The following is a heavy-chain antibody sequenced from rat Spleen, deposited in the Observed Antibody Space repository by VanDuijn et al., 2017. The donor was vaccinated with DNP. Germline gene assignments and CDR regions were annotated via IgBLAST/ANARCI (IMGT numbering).Heavy chain of an antibody. D-gene: IGHD5-1*01. J-gene: IGHJ2*01. CDR1: GFSFSDYA. CDR2: ITHSGNNT. CDR3: TRQLGLDY. Sequence: EVQLVESGGGFVQPGNSLKLSCAASGFSFSDYAMAWVRQAPKKGLEWVASITHSGNNTYYPDSAKGRFTISRDNTKNTLYLQMNSLRSEDTATYYCTRQLGLDYWGKGVMVTVSS. V-gene: IGHV5-7*01.